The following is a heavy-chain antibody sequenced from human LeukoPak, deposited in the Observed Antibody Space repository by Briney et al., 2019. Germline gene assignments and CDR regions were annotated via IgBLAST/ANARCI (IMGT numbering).Heavy chain of an antibody. V-gene: IGHV6-1*01. CDR1: GDSFSSISAT. Sequence: SQTLSLTCAISGDSFSSISATWNWIRQSPSRGLEWLGRTYYRSTWHNDYAASVKSQITINPDTSKNQFFLQLNSVTLEDTAVYYCAKSAYFREYFDYWGQGILVTYSS. CDR2: TYYRSTWHN. D-gene: IGHD2-8*01. CDR3: AKSAYFREYFDY. J-gene: IGHJ4*02.